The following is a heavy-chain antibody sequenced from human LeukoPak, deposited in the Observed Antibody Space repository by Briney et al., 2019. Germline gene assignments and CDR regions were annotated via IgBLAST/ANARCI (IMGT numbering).Heavy chain of an antibody. D-gene: IGHD3-10*01. J-gene: IGHJ5*02. V-gene: IGHV1-8*01. Sequence: ASVKVSCTASGYTFANYDINWVRQATGQGLEWMGWMNPNSGNTGYAQKFQGRVTMTRNTSISTAYMELSSLRSEDTAVYYCARRRRITMVRGAAYNWFDPWGQGTLVTVSS. CDR2: MNPNSGNT. CDR1: GYTFANYD. CDR3: ARRRRITMVRGAAYNWFDP.